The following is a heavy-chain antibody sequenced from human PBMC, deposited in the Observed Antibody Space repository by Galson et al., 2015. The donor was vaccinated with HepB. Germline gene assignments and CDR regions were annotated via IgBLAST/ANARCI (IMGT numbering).Heavy chain of an antibody. Sequence: SLRLSCAASGFTFSDYYMSWIRQAPGKGLEWVSYISSSSSYTNYADSVKGRFTISRDNAKNSLYLQMNSLRSEDTAVYYCARGDIELEIEDAFDIWGQGTMVTVSS. V-gene: IGHV3-11*05. CDR3: ARGDIELEIEDAFDI. D-gene: IGHD6-6*01. CDR2: ISSSSSYT. J-gene: IGHJ3*02. CDR1: GFTFSDYY.